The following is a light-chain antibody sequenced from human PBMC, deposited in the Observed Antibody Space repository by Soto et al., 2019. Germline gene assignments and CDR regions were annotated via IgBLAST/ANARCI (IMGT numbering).Light chain of an antibody. Sequence: QSVLTQPASVSGSPGQSITISCTGTSNDVGGYNYVSWYQQHPGKAPILMIYDVSNRPSGVSNRFSGSKSGNTASLTISGLQAEDESDYYCSSYTSSSLYVFGTGTKLTVL. V-gene: IGLV2-14*03. CDR3: SSYTSSSLYV. CDR2: DVS. CDR1: SNDVGGYNY. J-gene: IGLJ1*01.